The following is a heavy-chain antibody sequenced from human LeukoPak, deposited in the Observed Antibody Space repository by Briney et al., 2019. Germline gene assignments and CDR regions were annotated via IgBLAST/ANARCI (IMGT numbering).Heavy chain of an antibody. V-gene: IGHV3-30*02. CDR2: IRFDGTNK. J-gene: IGHJ4*02. D-gene: IGHD6-19*01. CDR1: GFTFSSYG. CDR3: AKDLSVAVAGKRSDY. Sequence: GGSLRISCGASGFTFSSYGMHWVRQAPGKGLEWVALIRFDGTNKYYADSVKGRFTISRDNSKNTLDLQMNSLRAEDTALYYCAKDLSVAVAGKRSDYWGQGTLVTVSS.